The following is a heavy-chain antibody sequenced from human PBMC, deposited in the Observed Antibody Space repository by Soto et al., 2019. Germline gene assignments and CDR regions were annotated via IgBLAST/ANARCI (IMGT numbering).Heavy chain of an antibody. Sequence: GGSLRLSCAASGFTFSSYGMHWVRQAPGKGLEWVAVISYDGSNKYYADSVKGRFTISRDNSKNTLYLQMNSLRAEDTAGYYCAKDFGGVGATSGLNAFDIWGQGTMVTVSS. D-gene: IGHD1-26*01. CDR1: GFTFSSYG. J-gene: IGHJ3*02. V-gene: IGHV3-30*18. CDR3: AKDFGGVGATSGLNAFDI. CDR2: ISYDGSNK.